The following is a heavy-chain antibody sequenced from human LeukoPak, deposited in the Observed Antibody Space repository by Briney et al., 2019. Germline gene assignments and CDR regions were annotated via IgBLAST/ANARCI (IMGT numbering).Heavy chain of an antibody. CDR3: AKGTERIAAAGMDY. J-gene: IGHJ4*02. V-gene: IGHV3-33*06. CDR2: RWYDGSNK. CDR1: GFTFSSYG. D-gene: IGHD6-13*01. Sequence: GGSLRLSCAASGFTFSSYGMHWVRQAPGKGLEWVAVRWYDGSNKYYADSVKGRFTISRDNSKNTLYLQMSSLRAEDTAVYYCAKGTERIAAAGMDYWGQGTLVTVSS.